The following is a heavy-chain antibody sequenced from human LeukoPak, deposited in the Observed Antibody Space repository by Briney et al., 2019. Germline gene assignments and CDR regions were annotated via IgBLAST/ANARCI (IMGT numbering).Heavy chain of an antibody. Sequence: GGSLRLSCAASGFTFSSYAMSWVRQAPGKGLEWASAISGSGGSTYYADSVKGRFTISRDNSKNTLYLQMNSLRAEDTAVYYCAKGTLKATIFGVVPFYYYGMDVWGQGTTVTVSS. CDR2: ISGSGGST. J-gene: IGHJ6*02. D-gene: IGHD3-3*01. V-gene: IGHV3-23*01. CDR3: AKGTLKATIFGVVPFYYYGMDV. CDR1: GFTFSSYA.